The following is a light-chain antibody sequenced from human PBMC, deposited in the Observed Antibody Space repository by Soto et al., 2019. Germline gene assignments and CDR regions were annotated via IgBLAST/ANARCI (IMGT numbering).Light chain of an antibody. J-gene: IGKJ4*01. CDR3: QPYDSSPRT. Sequence: EIVLTQSPGTLSLSPGERATLSCRASQSLSSNYLAWYQQKPGQAPRLLIHGVSRRASDTPDRFSGSGSGTDFTLSISRLEPEDFAVYYCQPYDSSPRTFGGGNKVEI. CDR2: GVS. CDR1: QSLSSNY. V-gene: IGKV3-20*01.